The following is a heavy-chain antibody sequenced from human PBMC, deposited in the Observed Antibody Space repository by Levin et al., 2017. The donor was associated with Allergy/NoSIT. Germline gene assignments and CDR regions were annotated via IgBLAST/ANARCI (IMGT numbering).Heavy chain of an antibody. Sequence: SETLSLTCSVSGGSVGTGDFYWTWFRQPPGKGLEWIGYFYYSGSTLYNPSLKSRFSIELDTSNNQFSLNLHSVTAADTAVYYCARGLLQSAGFFDYWGQGTLVSVSS. J-gene: IGHJ4*02. CDR2: FYYSGST. CDR3: ARGLLQSAGFFDY. CDR1: GGSVGTGDFY. V-gene: IGHV4-30-4*01. D-gene: IGHD5-24*01.